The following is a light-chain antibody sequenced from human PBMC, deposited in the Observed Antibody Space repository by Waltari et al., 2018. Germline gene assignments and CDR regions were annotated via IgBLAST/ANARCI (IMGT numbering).Light chain of an antibody. CDR2: RNN. CDR1: TSNIGRNY. V-gene: IGLV1-47*01. J-gene: IGLJ3*02. Sequence: QSVLTQPPSASGTPGQRVTISCSGSTSNIGRNYVYWYQQFPGTAPKLLVYRNNKRPSGVPDRISGSKSGTSASLAISGLRSEDEADYYCATWDGSLTAWVFGGGTKVTDL. CDR3: ATWDGSLTAWV.